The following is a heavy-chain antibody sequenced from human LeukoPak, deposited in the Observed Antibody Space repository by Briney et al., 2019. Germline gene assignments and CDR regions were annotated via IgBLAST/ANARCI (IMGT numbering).Heavy chain of an antibody. D-gene: IGHD4-17*01. CDR3: ARGNDYGMMYNWFDP. CDR2: INPNSGGT. CDR1: GYTFTTYD. J-gene: IGHJ5*02. V-gene: IGHV1-2*02. Sequence: ASVKVSCKASGYTFTTYDISWARQAPGQGLEWMGWINPNSGGTNYAQKFQGRVTMTRDTSISTAYMELSRLRSDDTAVYYCARGNDYGMMYNWFDPWGQGTLVTVSS.